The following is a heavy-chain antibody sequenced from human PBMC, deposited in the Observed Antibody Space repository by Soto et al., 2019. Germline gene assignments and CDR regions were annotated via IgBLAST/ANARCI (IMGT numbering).Heavy chain of an antibody. CDR1: GYTFTGYA. D-gene: IGHD6-19*01. J-gene: IGHJ6*02. CDR2: ISAYNGNT. CDR3: ARDYSSGWPYGMDV. V-gene: IGHV1-18*01. Sequence: ASVKVSCKASGYTFTGYAMHWVRQAPGQRLEWMGWISAYNGNTNYAQKLQGRVTMTTDTSTSTAYMELRSLRSDDTAVYYCARDYSSGWPYGMDVWGQGTTVTVSS.